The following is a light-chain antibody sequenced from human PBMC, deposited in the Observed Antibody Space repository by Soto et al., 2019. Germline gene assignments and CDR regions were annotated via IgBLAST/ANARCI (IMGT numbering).Light chain of an antibody. CDR3: QQYGSSPFT. CDR1: QIVSAND. J-gene: IGKJ3*01. V-gene: IGKV3-20*01. Sequence: EIVLTQSPGTLSLSPGERATLSCRASQIVSANDLAWYQQKPGQSPRLLIFGASSRATGIPDRFSGSGSGTDFTLTISRVEPEDFAVYYCQQYGSSPFTFGPGTKVAIK. CDR2: GAS.